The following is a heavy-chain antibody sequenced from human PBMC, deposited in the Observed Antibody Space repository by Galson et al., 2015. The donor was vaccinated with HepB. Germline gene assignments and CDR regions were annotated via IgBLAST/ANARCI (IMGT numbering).Heavy chain of an antibody. CDR3: ARATRFPLYSTSWYSDY. CDR2: ISASNGTT. CDR1: GYTFTTYS. J-gene: IGHJ4*02. D-gene: IGHD6-13*01. Sequence: SVKVSCKASGYTFTTYSFSWVRQAPGQGLEWMGWISASNGTTKYSQKLQGRVTMTTDTSTSTAYMELRSLRSDDTAVYYCARATRFPLYSTSWYSDYWGQGTLVTVSS. V-gene: IGHV1-18*01.